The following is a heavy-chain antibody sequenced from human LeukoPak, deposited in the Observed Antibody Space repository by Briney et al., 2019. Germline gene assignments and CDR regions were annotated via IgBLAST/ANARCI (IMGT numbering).Heavy chain of an antibody. CDR1: GFTFSSYS. D-gene: IGHD3-22*01. Sequence: PGGSLRLSCAASGFTFSSYSMNWVRQAPGKGLEWVSSISSSSSYIYYADSVKGRFTISRDNSKNTLYLQMNSLRAEDTAVYYCAKDPTNDSSGYYQELGDAFDIWGQGTMVTVSS. J-gene: IGHJ3*02. CDR3: AKDPTNDSSGYYQELGDAFDI. V-gene: IGHV3-21*01. CDR2: ISSSSSYI.